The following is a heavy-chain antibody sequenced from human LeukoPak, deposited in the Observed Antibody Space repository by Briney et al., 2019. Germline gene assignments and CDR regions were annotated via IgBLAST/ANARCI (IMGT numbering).Heavy chain of an antibody. Sequence: GGSLRLSCAASGFTFSSYAMSRVRQAPGNGLEWVSAISGSGGSTYYADSVKGRFTISRDNSKNTLYLQMNSLRAEDTAVYYCAKGTAAAGPNWFDPWGQGTLVTVSS. D-gene: IGHD6-13*01. CDR2: ISGSGGST. V-gene: IGHV3-23*01. J-gene: IGHJ5*02. CDR3: AKGTAAAGPNWFDP. CDR1: GFTFSSYA.